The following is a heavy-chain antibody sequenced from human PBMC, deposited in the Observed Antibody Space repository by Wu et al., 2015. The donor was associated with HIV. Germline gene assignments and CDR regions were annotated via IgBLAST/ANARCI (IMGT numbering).Heavy chain of an antibody. D-gene: IGHD1-14*01. CDR3: AKAKEPLDYFYYMDV. CDR1: GSTFTSHG. J-gene: IGHJ6*03. Sequence: QVHLVQSGPEVKKPGASVKVSCKASGSTFTSHGITWVRQAPGQGLEWMGWINIYNGNTNYAQNLQGRVTMTTDTSTSTIYMELTSLRSEDTAIYYCAKAKEPLDYFYYMDVWGKGTTVIVSS. V-gene: IGHV1-18*01. CDR2: INIYNGNT.